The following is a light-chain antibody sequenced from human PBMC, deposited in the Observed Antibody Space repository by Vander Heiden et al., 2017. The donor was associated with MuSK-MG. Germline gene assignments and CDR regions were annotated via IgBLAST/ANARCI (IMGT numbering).Light chain of an antibody. CDR1: SGSIASNY. CDR3: QSYDSSNVV. CDR2: EVN. Sequence: NFMLTQPHSVSQSPGNTVTISCTGSSGSIASNYVQWYKQRPGSAPTTVSYEVNQRPSGVPDRFSGSIDSSSNSASLTISGLKTEDEADYYCQSYDSSNVVFGGGTKLTVL. V-gene: IGLV6-57*02. J-gene: IGLJ2*01.